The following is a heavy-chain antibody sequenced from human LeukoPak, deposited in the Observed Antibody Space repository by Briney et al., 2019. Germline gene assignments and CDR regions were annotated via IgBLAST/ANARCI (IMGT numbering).Heavy chain of an antibody. Sequence: PGRSLRLSCAASGLTFSSYGMHWVRQAPGKGLEWVAVLSYDGNNKYYAGSVKGRLPISRDTSKTTLYLQMNSLRAEDTAVYYCAKPQRWELPPPDWGQGTLVTASS. J-gene: IGHJ4*02. V-gene: IGHV3-30*18. CDR3: AKPQRWELPPPD. D-gene: IGHD1-26*01. CDR2: LSYDGNNK. CDR1: GLTFSSYG.